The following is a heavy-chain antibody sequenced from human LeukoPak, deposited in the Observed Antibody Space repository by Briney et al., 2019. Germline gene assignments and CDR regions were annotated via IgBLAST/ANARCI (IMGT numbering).Heavy chain of an antibody. V-gene: IGHV1-18*01. Sequence: ASVNVSCKASGYTFTSYGISWVRQAPGQGLEWMGWISAYNGNTNYAQKLQGRVTMTTDTSTSTAYMELRSLRTDDTAVYYCATARGSYYSYYYGMDVWGQGTTVTVSS. J-gene: IGHJ6*02. CDR2: ISAYNGNT. D-gene: IGHD1-26*01. CDR3: ATARGSYYSYYYGMDV. CDR1: GYTFTSYG.